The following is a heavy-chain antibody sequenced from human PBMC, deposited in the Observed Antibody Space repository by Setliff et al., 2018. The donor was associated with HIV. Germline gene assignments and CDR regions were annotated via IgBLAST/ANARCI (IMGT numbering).Heavy chain of an antibody. CDR2: IKQDGSEI. CDR1: GFTFSTHW. Sequence: PGGSLRFSCATSGFTFSTHWMTWVRQAPGKGLEWVANIKQDGSEIYYVDSVKGRFTISRDNAENSLSLQMNSLRGEDAAVYYCALLWPFDYWGQGALVTVSS. D-gene: IGHD3-10*01. J-gene: IGHJ4*02. V-gene: IGHV3-7*03. CDR3: ALLWPFDY.